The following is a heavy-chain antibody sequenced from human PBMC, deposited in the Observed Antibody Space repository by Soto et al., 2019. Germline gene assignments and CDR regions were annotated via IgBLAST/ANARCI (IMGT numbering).Heavy chain of an antibody. CDR3: AREISGGGTLNWFDP. Sequence: QVQLVQSAAEVKKPGASVKVSCKASGYNFSDYYIHWVRQAPGQGLEWLGWVSPKSGGTNYAQKFKGRVTMTRDTSSNTVYMDLSGLKSDDTAVFYCAREISGGGTLNWFDPWGQGILVTVSS. D-gene: IGHD2-8*02. V-gene: IGHV1-2*02. J-gene: IGHJ5*02. CDR1: GYNFSDYY. CDR2: VSPKSGGT.